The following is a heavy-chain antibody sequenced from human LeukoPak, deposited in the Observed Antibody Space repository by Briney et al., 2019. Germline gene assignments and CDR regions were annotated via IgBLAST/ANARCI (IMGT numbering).Heavy chain of an antibody. J-gene: IGHJ4*02. V-gene: IGHV3-30*04. D-gene: IGHD3-9*01. CDR2: ISYDGSNK. CDR3: AATRGGDILTGYQVDY. Sequence: GRSLRLSCAASGFTFSSYAMHWVRQAPGKGLEWVAVISYDGSNKYYADSVKGRFTISRDNSKNTLYLQMNSLRAEDTAVYYCAATRGGDILTGYQVDYLGQGTLVTVSS. CDR1: GFTFSSYA.